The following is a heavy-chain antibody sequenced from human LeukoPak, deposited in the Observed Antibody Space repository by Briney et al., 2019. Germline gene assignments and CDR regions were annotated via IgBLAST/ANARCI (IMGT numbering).Heavy chain of an antibody. CDR1: GFTFSSYA. D-gene: IGHD2-15*01. CDR2: ISGSGDST. V-gene: IGHV3-23*01. CDR3: AKRLPYCSDGGCYSGFDQ. J-gene: IGHJ4*02. Sequence: GGSLRLSCAASGFTFSSYAMSWVRQAPGKGLEWVSAISGSGDSTYYTDSVKGRFTISRDNSKNTVFVQMSSLRVEDTAVYYCAKRLPYCSDGGCYSGFDQWGQGTLVTVSS.